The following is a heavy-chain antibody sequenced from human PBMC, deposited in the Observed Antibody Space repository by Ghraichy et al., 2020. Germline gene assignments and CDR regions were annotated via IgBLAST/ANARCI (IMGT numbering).Heavy chain of an antibody. V-gene: IGHV3-48*02. J-gene: IGHJ4*02. D-gene: IGHD2-21*02. CDR3: ARDLTYCGGDFYSDY. Sequence: GGSLRLSCAASGFTFSSYTMNWVRQAPGKGLEWVSYISSSGITIYYADSVKGRFTISRDNAKNSLYLQMNSLRDEDTAVYYCARDLTYCGGDFYSDYWGQGTLVTVSS. CDR2: ISSSGITI. CDR1: GFTFSSYT.